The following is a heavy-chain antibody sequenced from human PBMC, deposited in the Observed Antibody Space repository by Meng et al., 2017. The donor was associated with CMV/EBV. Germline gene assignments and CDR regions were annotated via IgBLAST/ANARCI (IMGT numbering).Heavy chain of an antibody. J-gene: IGHJ4*02. CDR3: TRGRFLSGSYRVDY. Sequence: TGCTFSGYDINWVRQATGQGLEWMEWMDPNSGNTGYAQKFQGRVTITRNTSISTANMELSSQRSKNTAVYYCTRGRFLSGSYRVDYWGQGTLVTVSS. CDR1: GCTFSGYD. CDR2: MDPNSGNT. D-gene: IGHD1-26*01. V-gene: IGHV1-8*03.